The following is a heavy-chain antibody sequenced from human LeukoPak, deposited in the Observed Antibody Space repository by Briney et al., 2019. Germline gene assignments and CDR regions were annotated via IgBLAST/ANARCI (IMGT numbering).Heavy chain of an antibody. V-gene: IGHV4-34*01. CDR2: INHSGST. Sequence: NPSETLSLTCAVYGGSFSGYYWSWIRQPPGKGLEWIGEINHSGSTNYNPSLKCRVTISVDTSKNQFSLKLSSVTAADTAVYYCARGPIDYRGSYNYWGQGTLVTVSS. CDR3: ARGPIDYRGSYNY. D-gene: IGHD1-26*01. J-gene: IGHJ4*02. CDR1: GGSFSGYY.